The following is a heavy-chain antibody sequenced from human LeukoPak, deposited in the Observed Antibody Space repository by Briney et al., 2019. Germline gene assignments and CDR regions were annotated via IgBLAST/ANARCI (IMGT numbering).Heavy chain of an antibody. Sequence: PGGSLRLSCAASGFTFSSYGMHWVRQAPGKGLEWVAVISYDGSNKYYADSVKGRFTISRDNSKNTLYLQMNSLRAEDTAVYYCAKAGNSGSYADYWGQGTLVTVSS. V-gene: IGHV3-30*12. D-gene: IGHD1-26*01. CDR2: ISYDGSNK. CDR1: GFTFSSYG. CDR3: AKAGNSGSYADY. J-gene: IGHJ4*02.